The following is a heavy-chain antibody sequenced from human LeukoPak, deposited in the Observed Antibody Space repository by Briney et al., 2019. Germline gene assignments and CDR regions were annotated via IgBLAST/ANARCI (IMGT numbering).Heavy chain of an antibody. D-gene: IGHD3-22*01. J-gene: IGHJ3*02. Sequence: SDTLSLTCAVSGYSISGSNWWGWIRQPPGKGLEWIGYIYYSGSTYYNPSLKSRVTMSVDTSKNQSSLKLSSVTAVDTAVYYCARTFYYDSSGYYSRGAFDIWGQGTMVTVSS. CDR3: ARTFYYDSSGYYSRGAFDI. CDR2: IYYSGST. CDR1: GYSISGSNW. V-gene: IGHV4-28*01.